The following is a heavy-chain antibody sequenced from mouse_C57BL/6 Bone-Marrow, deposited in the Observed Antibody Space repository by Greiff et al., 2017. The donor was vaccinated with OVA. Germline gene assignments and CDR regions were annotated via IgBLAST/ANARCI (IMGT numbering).Heavy chain of an antibody. Sequence: VQLQQSGAELVRPGASVKLSCTASGFNIKDDYMHWVKQRPEQGLEWIGWIDPENGDTEYASKFQGKATITADTSSNTAYLQLSSLTSEDTAVYDCTTHPLYYGSPYWYFDVWGTGTTVTVSS. D-gene: IGHD1-1*01. J-gene: IGHJ1*03. CDR1: GFNIKDDY. CDR3: TTHPLYYGSPYWYFDV. V-gene: IGHV14-4*01. CDR2: IDPENGDT.